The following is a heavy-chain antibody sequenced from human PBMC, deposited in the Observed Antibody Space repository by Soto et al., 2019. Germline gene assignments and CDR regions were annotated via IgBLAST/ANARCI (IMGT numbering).Heavy chain of an antibody. D-gene: IGHD6-13*01. CDR3: AAGSSSWYSHAFDI. CDR1: GYTFTSYG. CDR2: IVVGSGNT. J-gene: IGHJ3*02. Sequence: GASVKVSCKASGYTFTSYGISWVRQARGQRLEWIGRIVVGSGNTNYAQKFQERVTITRDMSTSTAYMELSSLRSEDTAVYYCAAGSSSWYSHAFDIWGQGTMVTVSS. V-gene: IGHV1-58*02.